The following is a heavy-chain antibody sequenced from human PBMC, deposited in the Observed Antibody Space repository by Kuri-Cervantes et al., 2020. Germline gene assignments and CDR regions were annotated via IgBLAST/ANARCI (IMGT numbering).Heavy chain of an antibody. CDR2: IYHSGST. V-gene: IGHV4-30-2*01. Sequence: LRLSCAVSGGSISSGGYSWSWIRQPPGKGLEWIGYIYHSGSTYYNPSLKSRVTISVDTSKNQFSLKLSSVTAADTAVYYCARRSMVRGVDYWGQGTLVTVSS. D-gene: IGHD3-10*01. CDR1: GGSISSGGYS. CDR3: ARRSMVRGVDY. J-gene: IGHJ4*02.